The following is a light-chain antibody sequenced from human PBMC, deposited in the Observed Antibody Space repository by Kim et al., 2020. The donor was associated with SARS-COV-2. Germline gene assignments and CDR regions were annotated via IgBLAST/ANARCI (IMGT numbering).Light chain of an antibody. V-gene: IGLV3-19*01. CDR2: GKN. CDR1: SLRSYY. J-gene: IGLJ2*01. Sequence: SSELTQDPAVSVALGQTVRITCQGDSLRSYYASWYQQKPGQAPLLVIYGKNNRPSGIPDRFSGSSSGNTASLTITGAQAEDEADYYCNSRDSSGNHLVVFGGGTQLTVL. CDR3: NSRDSSGNHLVV.